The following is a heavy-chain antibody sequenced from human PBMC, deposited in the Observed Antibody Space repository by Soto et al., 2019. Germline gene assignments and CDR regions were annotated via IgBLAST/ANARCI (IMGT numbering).Heavy chain of an antibody. J-gene: IGHJ4*02. CDR1: GFTFSSYA. D-gene: IGHD1-20*01. Sequence: GGSLRLSCSASGFTFSSYAMHWVRKAPGKGLEYVSAISSNGGSTYYADSVKGRFTISRDNSKNTLYLQMSSLRAEDTAVYYCVKDRNWNPRIVTFDYRGQGTLVPVSS. V-gene: IGHV3-64D*08. CDR2: ISSNGGST. CDR3: VKDRNWNPRIVTFDY.